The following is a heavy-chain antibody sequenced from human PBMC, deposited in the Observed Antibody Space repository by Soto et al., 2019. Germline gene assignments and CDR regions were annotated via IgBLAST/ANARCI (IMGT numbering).Heavy chain of an antibody. V-gene: IGHV1-46*01. Sequence: ASVKVSCKAFGYTFTIYYIHWVRQAPGQGLEWMGVINTSGGSPTYAQKFQDRVTMTRVTSTSTVYMELSSLRSEDTAVYYCARGGRHSDYYYYYGMDVWGQGTTVTVSS. D-gene: IGHD6-25*01. CDR1: GYTFTIYY. CDR2: INTSGGSP. J-gene: IGHJ6*02. CDR3: ARGGRHSDYYYYYGMDV.